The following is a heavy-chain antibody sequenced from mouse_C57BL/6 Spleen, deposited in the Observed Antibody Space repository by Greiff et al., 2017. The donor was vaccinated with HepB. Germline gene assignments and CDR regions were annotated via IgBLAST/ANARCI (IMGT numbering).Heavy chain of an antibody. J-gene: IGHJ1*03. CDR2: IRNKANNHAT. CDR3: TRPRFITTEGYFDV. Sequence: EVQRVESGGGLVQPGGSMKLSCAASGFTFSDAWMDWVRQSPEKGLEWVAEIRNKANNHATYYAESVKGRFTISRDDSKSSVYLQMNSLRAEDTGIYYCTRPRFITTEGYFDVWGTGTTVTVSS. V-gene: IGHV6-6*01. D-gene: IGHD1-1*01. CDR1: GFTFSDAW.